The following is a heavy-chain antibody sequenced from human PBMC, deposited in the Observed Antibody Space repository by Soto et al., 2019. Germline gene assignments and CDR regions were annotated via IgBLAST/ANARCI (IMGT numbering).Heavy chain of an antibody. J-gene: IGHJ4*02. D-gene: IGHD2-21*02. CDR2: INWNGGST. V-gene: IGHV3-20*04. CDR3: AREGPYCGGDCYPYYFDY. CDR1: GFTFDDYG. Sequence: EVQLVXSGGGVVRPGGSLXLSCAASGFTFDDYGMSWVRQAPGKXLEWVSGINWNGGSTGYADSVKGRFTISRDNAKNSLYLQMNSLRAEDTALYYCAREGPYCGGDCYPYYFDYWGQGTLVTVSS.